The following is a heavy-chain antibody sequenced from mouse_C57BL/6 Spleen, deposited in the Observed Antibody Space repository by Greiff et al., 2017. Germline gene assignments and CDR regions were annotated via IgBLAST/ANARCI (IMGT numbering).Heavy chain of an antibody. J-gene: IGHJ1*03. CDR1: GFTFSDYY. CDR2: INYDGSST. Sequence: EVHLVESEGGLVQPGSSMKLSCTASGFTFSDYYMAWVRQVPEKGLEWVANINYDGSSTYYLDSLKSRFIISRDNAKNILYLQMSSLKSEDTATYYCARDGDYGSSDWYFDVWGTGTTVTVSS. CDR3: ARDGDYGSSDWYFDV. D-gene: IGHD1-1*01. V-gene: IGHV5-16*01.